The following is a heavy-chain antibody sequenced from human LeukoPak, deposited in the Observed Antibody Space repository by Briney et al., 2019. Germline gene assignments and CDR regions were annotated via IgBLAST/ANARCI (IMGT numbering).Heavy chain of an antibody. Sequence: KSGESLKISCKGSGYSFTSYWIGWVRQMPGKGLEWMGIIYPGDSDTRYSPSLQGQVTISADKSISTAYLQWSSLKASDTAMYYCAILGRYDSSGYYPDYWGQGTLVTVSS. J-gene: IGHJ4*02. CDR3: AILGRYDSSGYYPDY. CDR2: IYPGDSDT. CDR1: GYSFTSYW. D-gene: IGHD3-22*01. V-gene: IGHV5-51*01.